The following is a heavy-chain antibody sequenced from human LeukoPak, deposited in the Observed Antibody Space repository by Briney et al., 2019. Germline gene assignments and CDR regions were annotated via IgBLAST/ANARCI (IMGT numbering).Heavy chain of an antibody. CDR3: TRNLGYCTGGGCYADY. CDR1: GFTLSSYG. CDR2: IRYDGSNK. D-gene: IGHD2-15*01. V-gene: IGHV3-30*02. Sequence: GGSLRLSCAASGFTLSSYGMHWVRHAPGRGLEWVALIRYDGSNKYYADSVKGRFTISRDNSKNTLYLQMNSLRAEDTAVYYCTRNLGYCTGGGCYADYWGQGTLVTVSS. J-gene: IGHJ4*02.